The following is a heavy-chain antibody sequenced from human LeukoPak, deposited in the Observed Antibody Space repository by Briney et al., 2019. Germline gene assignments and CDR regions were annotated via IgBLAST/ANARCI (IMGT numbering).Heavy chain of an antibody. J-gene: IGHJ4*02. CDR1: GASISSYH. CDR2: IFASGNA. Sequence: SETLSLTCSVSGASISSYHWSWIRQPAGRGLEWIGRIFASGNAIYNASLTSRVLMSVDTSKNQLSLKLSSVTAADTAVYYCARASQPRAFDYWGQGTLVTVSS. CDR3: ARASQPRAFDY. D-gene: IGHD2-2*01. V-gene: IGHV4-4*07.